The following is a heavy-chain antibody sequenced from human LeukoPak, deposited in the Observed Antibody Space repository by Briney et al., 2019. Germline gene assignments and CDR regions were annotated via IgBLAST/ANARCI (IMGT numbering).Heavy chain of an antibody. Sequence: VASVKVSCKASGYTFTSYDINWVRQATGQGLEWMGWISAYNGNTNYAQKLQGRVTMTTDTSTSTAYMELRSLRSDDTAVYYCARKRINYYGSGSRSTNWFDPWGQGTLVTVSS. V-gene: IGHV1-18*01. CDR2: ISAYNGNT. CDR3: ARKRINYYGSGSRSTNWFDP. J-gene: IGHJ5*02. D-gene: IGHD3-10*01. CDR1: GYTFTSYD.